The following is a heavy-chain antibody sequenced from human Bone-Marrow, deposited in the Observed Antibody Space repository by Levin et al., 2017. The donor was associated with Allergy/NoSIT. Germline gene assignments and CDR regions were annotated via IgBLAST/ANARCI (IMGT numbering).Heavy chain of an antibody. Sequence: PGGSLRLSCAASGFSFSTYAMTWVRQAPGKGLEWVSIITSNAESTYYADSVKGRFTISRDNAKNTLYLQMNSLRAEDTAVYYCAKAGATVATGYDHWGQGTLVTVSS. CDR1: GFSFSTYA. D-gene: IGHD4-17*01. CDR2: ITSNAEST. CDR3: AKAGATVATGYDH. J-gene: IGHJ5*02. V-gene: IGHV3-23*01.